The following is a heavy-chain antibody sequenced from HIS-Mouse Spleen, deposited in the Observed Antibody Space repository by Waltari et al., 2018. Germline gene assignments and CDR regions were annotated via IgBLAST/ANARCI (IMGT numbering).Heavy chain of an antibody. V-gene: IGHV4-39*07. CDR3: AREIPYSSSWYDWYFDL. J-gene: IGHJ2*01. CDR2: VYYSGHP. Sequence: QLQLQESGPGLVKPSETLSLTCTVSGGSISSSSYYWGWIRQHPGKGLEWIGSVYYSGHPYHNPSLTSRVAISVDTSKNQFSLKLSSVTAAATAVYYCAREIPYSSSWYDWYFDLWGRGTLVTVSS. CDR1: GGSISSSSYY. D-gene: IGHD6-13*01.